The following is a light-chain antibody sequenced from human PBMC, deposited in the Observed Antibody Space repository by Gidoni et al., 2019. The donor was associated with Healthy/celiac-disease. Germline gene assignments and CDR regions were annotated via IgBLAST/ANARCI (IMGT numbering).Light chain of an antibody. CDR1: SSDVGGYKY. J-gene: IGLJ2*01. V-gene: IGLV2-11*01. CDR2: DVT. Sequence: QSALTPPRSVSGSPGQSVTISCTGTSSDVGGYKYVSWYQQHPGKAPKLMIYDVTKRPSGVPDRFSGSKSDNTASLTISGLQAEDEADYYCCSYAGSYTFLFGGGTKLTVL. CDR3: CSYAGSYTFL.